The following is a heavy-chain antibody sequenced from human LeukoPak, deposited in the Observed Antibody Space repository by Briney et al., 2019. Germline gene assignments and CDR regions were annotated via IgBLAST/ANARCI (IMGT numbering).Heavy chain of an antibody. Sequence: PSETLSLTCTVSGGSISSYYWSWIRQPPGKGLEWIGYIYYSGSTNYNPSLKSRVTISVDTSKNQFSLKLSSVTAADTAVYYCARGSRYYDILTGYYYYYYYYMDVWGKGTTVTISS. J-gene: IGHJ6*03. CDR3: ARGSRYYDILTGYYYYYYYYMDV. V-gene: IGHV4-59*01. D-gene: IGHD3-9*01. CDR1: GGSISSYY. CDR2: IYYSGST.